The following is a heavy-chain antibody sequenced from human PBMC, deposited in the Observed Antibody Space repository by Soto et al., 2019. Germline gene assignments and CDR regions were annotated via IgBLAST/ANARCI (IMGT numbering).Heavy chain of an antibody. Sequence: GGALRLSCAGSGFTCSGYAMTWVRQAPGKGLEWVSSITGSGTSKYYASAVKGRFIISRDNSNNTVSLPTNTLRADHTALYYCRNPPDFYYYTLDLWAQGTTVTVTS. CDR1: GFTCSGYA. V-gene: IGHV3-23*01. CDR3: RNPPDFYYYTLDL. CDR2: ITGSGTSK. J-gene: IGHJ6*02.